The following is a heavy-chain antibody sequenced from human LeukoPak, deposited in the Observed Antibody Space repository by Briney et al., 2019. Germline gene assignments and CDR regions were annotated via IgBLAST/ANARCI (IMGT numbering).Heavy chain of an antibody. V-gene: IGHV4-59*01. J-gene: IGHJ4*02. CDR1: GGSISSYY. Sequence: SQTLSLTCTVSGGSISSYYWSWIRQPPGKGLKWIGYIYYSGSTSYSPSLRSRVTISVDTSKNQFSLKLSSVTAADTAVYYCARAGYWGQGTLVTVSS. CDR3: ARAGY. CDR2: IYYSGST.